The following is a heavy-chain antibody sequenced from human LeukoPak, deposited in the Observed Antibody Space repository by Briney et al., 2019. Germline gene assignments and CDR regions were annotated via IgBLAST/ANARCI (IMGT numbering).Heavy chain of an antibody. V-gene: IGHV4-34*01. Sequence: PSETLSLTCAVYGGSFSGYYWSWIRQPPGKGLEWIGEINHSGSTNYNPSLKSRVTISVDTSKNQFSLKLSSVTAADTAVYYCARRTGFWKMIANDYWGQGTLVTVSS. CDR3: ARRTGFWKMIANDY. D-gene: IGHD3-22*01. CDR1: GGSFSGYY. J-gene: IGHJ4*02. CDR2: INHSGST.